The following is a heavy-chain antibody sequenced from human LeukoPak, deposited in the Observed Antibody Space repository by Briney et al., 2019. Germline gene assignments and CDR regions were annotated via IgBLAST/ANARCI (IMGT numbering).Heavy chain of an antibody. D-gene: IGHD6-19*01. CDR2: INDVGSDS. Sequence: PGGSLRLSCAASGFTFSAYWMHWVRQAPGKGLVWVGRINDVGSDSTYVDSVKGRFTISRDNAKNTLYLQMNNLRAEDTAVYYCAGVKVAGTRSFDYWGQGTPVTVSS. CDR3: AGVKVAGTRSFDY. V-gene: IGHV3-74*01. CDR1: GFTFSAYW. J-gene: IGHJ4*02.